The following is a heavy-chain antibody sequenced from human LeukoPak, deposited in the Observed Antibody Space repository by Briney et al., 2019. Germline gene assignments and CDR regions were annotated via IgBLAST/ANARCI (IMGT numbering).Heavy chain of an antibody. CDR1: GFTVSSNY. D-gene: IGHD2-15*01. Sequence: PGGSLRLSCAASGFTVSSNYMSWVRQAPGKGLEWVSVIYSGGSTYYADSVKGRFTISRHNSKNTLYLQMNSLRAEDTAVYYCARDRARRYCSGGSCYYYYYGMDVWGQGTTVTVSS. V-gene: IGHV3-53*04. J-gene: IGHJ6*02. CDR3: ARDRARRYCSGGSCYYYYYGMDV. CDR2: IYSGGST.